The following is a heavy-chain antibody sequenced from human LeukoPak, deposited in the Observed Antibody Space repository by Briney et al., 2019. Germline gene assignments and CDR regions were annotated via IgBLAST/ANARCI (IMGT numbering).Heavy chain of an antibody. V-gene: IGHV4-34*01. CDR2: INHSGST. D-gene: IGHD4-17*01. Sequence: SETLSLTCAVYGGSFSGYYWSWIRQPPGKGLEWIGEINHSGSTNYNPSLKSRVTISVDTSKNQFSLKLSSVTAADTAVYYCARDHGDYRYYYYYYYMDVWGKGTTVTVSS. CDR3: ARDHGDYRYYYYYYYMDV. CDR1: GGSFSGYY. J-gene: IGHJ6*03.